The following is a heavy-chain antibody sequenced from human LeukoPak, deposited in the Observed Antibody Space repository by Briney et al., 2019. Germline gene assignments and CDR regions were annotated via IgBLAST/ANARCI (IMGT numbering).Heavy chain of an antibody. CDR3: GRVSKNAGALVNH. CDR1: GGSISSSSFS. CDR2: VFYSGST. Sequence: PSETLSLTCTVSGGSISSSSFSWGWIRQPPGKGLEWIGSVFYSGSTYYNPSLKSRVTISIDTSKNQFSLKLSSVTAADTAVYYRGRVSKNAGALVNHWGQGVLVTVSS. J-gene: IGHJ5*02. V-gene: IGHV4-39*02.